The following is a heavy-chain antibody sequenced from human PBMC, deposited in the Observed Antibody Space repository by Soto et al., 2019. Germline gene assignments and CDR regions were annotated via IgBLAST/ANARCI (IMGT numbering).Heavy chain of an antibody. V-gene: IGHV3-74*01. J-gene: IGHJ6*02. CDR3: AGNTYHGLDV. Sequence: PGGSLRLSCIGSGFTLRSFWMHWVRQGPGKGLTWVARVNPDGSRTTYADSVKGRFTISGDNAENTLFLEMSSLRVEDTGVYHCAGNTYHGLDVWGQGTTVTVSS. CDR1: GFTLRSFW. D-gene: IGHD2-21*01. CDR2: VNPDGSRT.